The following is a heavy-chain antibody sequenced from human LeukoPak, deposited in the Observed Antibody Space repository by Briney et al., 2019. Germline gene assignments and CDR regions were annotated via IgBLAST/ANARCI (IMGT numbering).Heavy chain of an antibody. CDR2: ISGSGRST. J-gene: IGHJ6*02. V-gene: IGHV3-23*01. Sequence: GGSLRLSCAASRFTFSNYVMSWVRQAPGKGLECVSAISGSGRSTYYADSVKGRFTISRDNSKNTLYLQMNSPRAEDTAVYYCARASGTIRIWPQPFGDGMDVWGQGTTVTVSS. CDR1: RFTFSNYV. CDR3: ARASGTIRIWPQPFGDGMDV. D-gene: IGHD2/OR15-2a*01.